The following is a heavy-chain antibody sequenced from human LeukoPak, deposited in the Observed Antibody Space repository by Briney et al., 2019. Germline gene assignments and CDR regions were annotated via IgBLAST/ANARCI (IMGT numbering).Heavy chain of an antibody. D-gene: IGHD6-13*01. Sequence: PGGSLRLSCAASGFTFSSYGMHWVRQAPGKGLEWVAVISYDGSNKYYADSVKGRFTISRDNSKNTLYLQMNSLRAEDTAVYYCAKSHSGSWFFDYWGQGTLVTVSS. V-gene: IGHV3-30*18. CDR3: AKSHSGSWFFDY. J-gene: IGHJ4*02. CDR1: GFTFSSYG. CDR2: ISYDGSNK.